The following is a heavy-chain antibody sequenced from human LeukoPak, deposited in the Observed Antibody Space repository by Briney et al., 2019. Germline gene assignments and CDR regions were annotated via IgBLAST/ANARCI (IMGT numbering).Heavy chain of an antibody. CDR2: IIPIFGTA. CDR1: GGTFSSYA. CDR3: ARVPIFGVVTLNWFDP. Sequence: SVNVSCKASGGTFSSYAISWVRQAPGQGLEWMGGIIPIFGTANYAQKFQGRVTITADESTSTAYMELSSLRSEDTGVYYCARVPIFGVVTLNWFDPWGQGTLVTASS. J-gene: IGHJ5*02. V-gene: IGHV1-69*13. D-gene: IGHD3-3*01.